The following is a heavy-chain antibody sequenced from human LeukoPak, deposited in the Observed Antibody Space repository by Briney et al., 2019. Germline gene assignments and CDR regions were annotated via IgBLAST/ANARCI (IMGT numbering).Heavy chain of an antibody. CDR3: ANSNYWYPNDY. D-gene: IGHD4-11*01. CDR2: ITDNGGAT. V-gene: IGHV3-23*01. CDR1: GFTFSTYG. Sequence: GGSLRLSCAASGFTFSTYGMRWVRQAPGRGLEWVSSITDNGGATYYADSVRGRFSISRDNSKNTLYLQMNSLRAEDTAVYYCANSNYWYPNDYWGQGTLVTVSS. J-gene: IGHJ4*02.